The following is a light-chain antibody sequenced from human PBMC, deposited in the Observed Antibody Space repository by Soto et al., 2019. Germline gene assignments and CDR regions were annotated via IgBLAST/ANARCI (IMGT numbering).Light chain of an antibody. CDR1: QSVSSSY. J-gene: IGKJ4*01. CDR2: GAS. V-gene: IGKV3-20*01. Sequence: EIVLTQSPGTLSLSPGERATISCRASQSVSSSYLAWYQQKPGQAPRLLIYGASSRATGIPDRFSGSGSGTDFTLTISRLEPEDFAVYYCQQYGSSPPRVTFGGGTKVDIK. CDR3: QQYGSSPPRVT.